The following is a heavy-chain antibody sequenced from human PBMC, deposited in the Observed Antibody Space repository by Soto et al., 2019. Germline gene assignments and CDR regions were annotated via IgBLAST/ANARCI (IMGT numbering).Heavy chain of an antibody. CDR3: AKDSWAIFGVPAGEYYAMDV. J-gene: IGHJ6*02. CDR1: GFTVSGKKY. V-gene: IGHV3-23*04. CDR2: ISGSGGTT. Sequence: DVQLVESGGGLIQPGGSLRLSCAASGFTVSGKKYLAWVRQAPGKGLEWVSAISGSGGTTYYSDSVKGRFTISRDNSKNTVYLQMNDLRVEDAAEYFCAKDSWAIFGVPAGEYYAMDVWGQGTTVTVSS. D-gene: IGHD3-3*01.